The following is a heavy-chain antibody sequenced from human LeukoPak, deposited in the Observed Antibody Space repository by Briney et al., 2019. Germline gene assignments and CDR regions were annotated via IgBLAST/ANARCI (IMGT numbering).Heavy chain of an antibody. J-gene: IGHJ4*02. Sequence: SETLSLTCTVSGGSISSYYWSWIRQPAGKGLEWIGRIYTSGSTNYNPSLKSRVTMSVDTSKNQFSLKLSSVTAADTAVHYCANYYDSSGYYFFDYWGQGTLVTVSS. D-gene: IGHD3-22*01. CDR1: GGSISSYY. CDR2: IYTSGST. V-gene: IGHV4-4*07. CDR3: ANYYDSSGYYFFDY.